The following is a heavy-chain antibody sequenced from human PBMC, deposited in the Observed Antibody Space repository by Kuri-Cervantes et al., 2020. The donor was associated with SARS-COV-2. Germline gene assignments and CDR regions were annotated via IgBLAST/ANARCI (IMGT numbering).Heavy chain of an antibody. V-gene: IGHV4-34*01. CDR2: FNHMVRT. CDR1: GWSLSIYS. D-gene: IGHD2-2*01. J-gene: IGHJ4*02. Sequence: SEFRSPAGPLYGWSLSIYSWSWIRQLPGKGLEWVGEFNHMVRTNFNPSLKSRVTISVDTSKKQFSMKLSSVTAADTAVYYCASRYCSSTGCYRTTGRYYFDYWGQGTLVTVSS. CDR3: ASRYCSSTGCYRTTGRYYFDY.